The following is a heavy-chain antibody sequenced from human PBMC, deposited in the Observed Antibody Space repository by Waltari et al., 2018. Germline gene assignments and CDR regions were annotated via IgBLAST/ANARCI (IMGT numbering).Heavy chain of an antibody. Sequence: QVQLQESGPGLVKPSQTLSLTCTVSGGSISSGGYYWSWTRQHPGKGLEWIGYIYYSGGTYYNPSLKSRVTISVDTSKNQFSLKLSSVTAADTAVYYCARTVMLRRAFDIWGQGTMVTVSS. V-gene: IGHV4-31*03. J-gene: IGHJ3*02. CDR1: GGSISSGGYY. CDR2: IYYSGGT. D-gene: IGHD5-12*01. CDR3: ARTVMLRRAFDI.